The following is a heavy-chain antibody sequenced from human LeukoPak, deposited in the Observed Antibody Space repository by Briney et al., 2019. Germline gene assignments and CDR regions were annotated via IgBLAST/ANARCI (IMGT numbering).Heavy chain of an antibody. CDR1: GYTFTSYD. V-gene: IGHV1-8*03. D-gene: IGHD6-19*01. CDR2: MNPNSGNT. Sequence: RASVKVSCKASGYTFTSYDINWVRQATGQGLEWMGWMNPNSGNTGYAQKFQGRVTITRNTSISTAYMELSSLRSEDTAVYYCARGYSSGWYNFDYWGQGTLVTVSS. CDR3: ARGYSSGWYNFDY. J-gene: IGHJ4*02.